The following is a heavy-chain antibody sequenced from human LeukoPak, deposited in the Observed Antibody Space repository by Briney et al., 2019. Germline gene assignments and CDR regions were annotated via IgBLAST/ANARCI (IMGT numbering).Heavy chain of an antibody. J-gene: IGHJ3*02. CDR3: ARDVGLSSGWYEVDAFDI. V-gene: IGHV4-39*07. CDR1: GGSISSSSYY. Sequence: SETLSLTCTVPGGSISSSSYYWGWIRQPPGKGLEWIGSIYYSGSTSYNPSLKSRVTISVDTSKNQFSLKLSSVTAADTAVYYCARDVGLSSGWYEVDAFDIWGQGTMVTVSS. CDR2: IYYSGST. D-gene: IGHD6-19*01.